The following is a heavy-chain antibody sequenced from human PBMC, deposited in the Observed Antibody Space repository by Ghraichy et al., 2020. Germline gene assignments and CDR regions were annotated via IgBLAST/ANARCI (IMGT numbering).Heavy chain of an antibody. CDR2: IKSDGRKT. J-gene: IGHJ3*02. CDR1: GFILSNYY. Sequence: GESLRLSCKASGFILSNYYMHWVRQAPGEGLVWVSLIKSDGRKTMFADSVNGRFTISRDNAKNTLYLQMNSLTVEDTAVYYCVREVDDFDIWGQGTVVTVSS. V-gene: IGHV3-74*03. CDR3: VREVDDFDI.